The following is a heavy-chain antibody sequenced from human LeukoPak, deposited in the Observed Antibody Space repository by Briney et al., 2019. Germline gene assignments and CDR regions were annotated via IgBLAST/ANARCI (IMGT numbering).Heavy chain of an antibody. Sequence: PSETLSLTCTVSGGSISNYYWSWVRQPPGKGLEWIGYIYYSGSTNYNPSLKSRVTISVDTSKNQFSLKLSSVTAADTAVYYCARGVIAALPYWGQGTLVTVSS. CDR1: GGSISNYY. CDR2: IYYSGST. D-gene: IGHD6-6*01. CDR3: ARGVIAALPY. V-gene: IGHV4-59*01. J-gene: IGHJ4*02.